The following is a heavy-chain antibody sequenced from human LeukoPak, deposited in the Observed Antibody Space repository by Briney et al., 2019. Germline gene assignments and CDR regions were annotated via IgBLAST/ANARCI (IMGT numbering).Heavy chain of an antibody. D-gene: IGHD3-3*01. CDR3: ARVVLRFLEWLPRGYFDY. CDR2: ISSSSSYI. V-gene: IGHV3-21*01. J-gene: IGHJ4*02. CDR1: GFTFSSCS. Sequence: GGSLRLSCAASGFTFSSCSMNWVRQAPGKGLEWVSSISSSSSYIYYADSVKGRFTISRDNAKNSLYLQMNSLRAEDTAVYYCARVVLRFLEWLPRGYFDYWGQGTLVTVSS.